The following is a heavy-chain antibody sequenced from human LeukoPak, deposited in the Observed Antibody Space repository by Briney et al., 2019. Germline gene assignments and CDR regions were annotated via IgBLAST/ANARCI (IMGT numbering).Heavy chain of an antibody. D-gene: IGHD6-19*01. J-gene: IGHJ4*02. CDR2: ISYDGSNK. CDR3: ARGAVAGTGFDY. Sequence: GSLRLSCAASGFTFSSYGMHWVRQAPGKGLEWVAVISYDGSNKYYADSVKGRFTISRDNAKNSLYLQMNSLRAEDTAVYNCARGAVAGTGFDYWGQGTLVTVSS. CDR1: GFTFSSYG. V-gene: IGHV3-30*03.